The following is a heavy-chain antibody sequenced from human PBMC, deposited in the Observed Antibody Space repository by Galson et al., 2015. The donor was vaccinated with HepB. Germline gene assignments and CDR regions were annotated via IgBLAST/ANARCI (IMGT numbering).Heavy chain of an antibody. V-gene: IGHV3-64D*06. Sequence: SLRLSCAASGFSFSSYAMHWVRQVPGKRPEYVSSITSSSSGDDTHYADSVKGRFTISRDNPKNTLCLQMTSLTSEDTAMYFCMKDHYSGRFFWALDTWGQGTMISVSS. J-gene: IGHJ3*02. CDR1: GFSFSSYA. D-gene: IGHD1-26*01. CDR2: ITSSSSGDDT. CDR3: MKDHYSGRFFWALDT.